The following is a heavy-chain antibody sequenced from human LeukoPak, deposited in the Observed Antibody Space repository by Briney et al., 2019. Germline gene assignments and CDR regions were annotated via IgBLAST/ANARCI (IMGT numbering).Heavy chain of an antibody. J-gene: IGHJ4*02. CDR1: GYTFTSYD. D-gene: IGHD5-24*01. Sequence: VASVKVSCKASGYTFTSYDINWVRQATGQGLEWMGWMNPNSGNTGYAQKFQGRVTITRNTSISTAYMELSSLRSEDTAVYYCARVRPWDGYNPYYFDYWGQGTLVTVTS. CDR3: ARVRPWDGYNPYYFDY. CDR2: MNPNSGNT. V-gene: IGHV1-8*03.